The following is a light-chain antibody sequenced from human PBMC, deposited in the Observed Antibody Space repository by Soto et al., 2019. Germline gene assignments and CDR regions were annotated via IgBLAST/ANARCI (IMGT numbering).Light chain of an antibody. CDR1: QTVLYSSNNKNY. Sequence: DIVMTQSPDSLAVSLGERATINCKSSQTVLYSSNNKNYLTWYQQKPGQPPKMLISWASTRESGVPDRFSGSGSGTDFTLTISSLQAEDVAVYYCQQYYSIPYTFGQGTKLEIK. CDR3: QQYYSIPYT. V-gene: IGKV4-1*01. J-gene: IGKJ2*01. CDR2: WAS.